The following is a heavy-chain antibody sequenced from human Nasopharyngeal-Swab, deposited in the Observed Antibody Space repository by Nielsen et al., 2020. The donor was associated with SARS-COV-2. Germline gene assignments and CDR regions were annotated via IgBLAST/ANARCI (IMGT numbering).Heavy chain of an antibody. V-gene: IGHV4-4*02. CDR2: IFYTGST. CDR1: GGSISNTNW. D-gene: IGHD5-24*01. J-gene: IGHJ4*02. Sequence: GGLRLSCAVSGGSISNTNWWSWVRQPPGRGLEWIGEIFYTGSTKYNPSLKSRLTISVDKSKNQFSLRLTSVTAADTAVYYCARDLDGPYSFDYWGQGTLVTVSS. CDR3: ARDLDGPYSFDY.